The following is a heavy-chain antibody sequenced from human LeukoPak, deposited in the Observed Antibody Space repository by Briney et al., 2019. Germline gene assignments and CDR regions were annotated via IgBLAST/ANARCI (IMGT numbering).Heavy chain of an antibody. V-gene: IGHV3-30*04. CDR2: ISYDGSNK. J-gene: IGHJ4*02. CDR1: GFTFSSYA. D-gene: IGHD4-17*01. Sequence: PGGSLRLSCAASGFTFSSYAMHWVRQAPGKGLEWVAVISYDGSNKYYADSVKGRFTISRDNSKNTLYLQMNSLRAEDTAVYYYAKDFGTDYGDHFAYHYWGQGTLVTVSS. CDR3: AKDFGTDYGDHFAYHY.